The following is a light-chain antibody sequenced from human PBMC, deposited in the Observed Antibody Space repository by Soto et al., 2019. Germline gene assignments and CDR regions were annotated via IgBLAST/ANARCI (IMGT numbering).Light chain of an antibody. J-gene: IGLJ2*01. CDR3: SSYRGSSTVL. Sequence: QSALIQPASVSGSPGQSITISCTGTSSDVGGYNYVSWYQQHPGKAPKLMIYEVTNRPSGISNRFSGSKSGNTASLTISGLQAEDEADYYCSSYRGSSTVLFGGGTKLTVL. V-gene: IGLV2-14*01. CDR1: SSDVGGYNY. CDR2: EVT.